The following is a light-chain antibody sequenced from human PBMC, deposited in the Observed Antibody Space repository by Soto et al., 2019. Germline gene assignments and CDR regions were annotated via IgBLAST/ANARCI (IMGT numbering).Light chain of an antibody. Sequence: EIVMTQSPATPSVSPGERATLSCRASQSVSSNLAWYQQKRGQAPRLLIYGASTRATDIPARFSGSGSGTEFTLTISSLQSEDFAVYYCQQYDNWPPLTVGGGTKVDI. CDR1: QSVSSN. V-gene: IGKV3-15*01. CDR3: QQYDNWPPLT. J-gene: IGKJ4*01. CDR2: GAS.